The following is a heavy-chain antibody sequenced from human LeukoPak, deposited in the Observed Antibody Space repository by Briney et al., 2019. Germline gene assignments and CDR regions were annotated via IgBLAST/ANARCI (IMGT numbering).Heavy chain of an antibody. CDR1: GFSFSSYG. J-gene: IGHJ6*02. V-gene: IGHV3-33*01. Sequence: GGSLRLSCAASGFSFSSYGMHWVRQAPGKGLEWVAVIWYDGSKKYYADSVKGRFIISRDNSRNTLYLQMNSLRVEDTTVYYYARDSIPLAEIYYHHYGLDAWGQGTTVSVSS. CDR2: IWYDGSKK. D-gene: IGHD2/OR15-2a*01. CDR3: ARDSIPLAEIYYHHYGLDA.